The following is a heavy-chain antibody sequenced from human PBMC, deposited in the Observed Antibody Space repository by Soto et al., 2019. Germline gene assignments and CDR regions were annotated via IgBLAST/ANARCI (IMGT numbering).Heavy chain of an antibody. V-gene: IGHV1-46*02. Sequence: ASVKVSCKSSTYTYNTHYIHWVRQAPGQGLEWVGVINPSVGSTNYAQKFQGRVTITADESTSTAYMELSSLRSEDTAVYYCARDEEQLGRREWVYWGQGTLVTVS. J-gene: IGHJ4*02. D-gene: IGHD6-6*01. CDR3: ARDEEQLGRREWVY. CDR1: TYTYNTHY. CDR2: INPSVGST.